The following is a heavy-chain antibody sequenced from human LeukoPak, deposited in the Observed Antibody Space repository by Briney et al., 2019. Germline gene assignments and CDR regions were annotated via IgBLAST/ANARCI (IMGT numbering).Heavy chain of an antibody. CDR1: GFTFSSHW. V-gene: IGHV3-7*03. CDR2: IKEDGSVK. Sequence: GGSPRLSCTASGFTFSSHWMTWVRQPPGKGLEWVANIKEDGSVKYYVGSVKGRFTISRDNTKNALYLQMNSLRADDTAVYFCARDSTWLLDYWGQGTLITVSS. D-gene: IGHD6-19*01. J-gene: IGHJ4*02. CDR3: ARDSTWLLDY.